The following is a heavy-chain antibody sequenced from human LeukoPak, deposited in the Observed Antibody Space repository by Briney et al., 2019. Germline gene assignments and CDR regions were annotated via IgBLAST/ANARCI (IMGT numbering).Heavy chain of an antibody. J-gene: IGHJ4*02. CDR1: GGSISSYY. D-gene: IGHD3-3*01. CDR2: IYYSGST. Sequence: SETLSLTCTVSGGSISSYYWSWIRQPPGKGLEWIGYIYYSGSTNYNPSLKSRVTISVDTSKNQFSLKLSSVTAADTAVYYCATQGYDFWSGYYHKAFDYWGQGTLVTVSS. CDR3: ATQGYDFWSGYYHKAFDY. V-gene: IGHV4-59*12.